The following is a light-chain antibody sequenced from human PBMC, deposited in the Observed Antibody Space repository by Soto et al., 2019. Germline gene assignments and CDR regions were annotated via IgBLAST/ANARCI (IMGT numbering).Light chain of an antibody. CDR2: DVS. V-gene: IGKV3-11*01. CDR3: QQCNNWPAIT. J-gene: IGKJ5*01. CDR1: QSIGTC. Sequence: EIVLTQSPVTLSLSPGERATLSCRASQSIGTCLAWYQQKPGQAPRLLIYDVSKRAPGIPARFSGGGSGTDFTLSISSLEPEDLAVYYCQQCNNWPAITFGQGTRLEIK.